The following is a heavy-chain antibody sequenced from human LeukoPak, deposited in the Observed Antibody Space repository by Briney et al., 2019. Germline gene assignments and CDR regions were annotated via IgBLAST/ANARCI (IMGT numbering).Heavy chain of an antibody. CDR3: ARQSTTLVDY. J-gene: IGHJ4*02. CDR1: GYIFTSYW. D-gene: IGHD1-1*01. Sequence: GESLQISCEGSGYIFTSYWIGWVRQLPGKGLEWMGIIYPGDSDTRYSPSFQGQVTISVDKSISTAYLQWSSLKASDTAMYYCARQSTTLVDYWGQGTLVTVSS. CDR2: IYPGDSDT. V-gene: IGHV5-51*01.